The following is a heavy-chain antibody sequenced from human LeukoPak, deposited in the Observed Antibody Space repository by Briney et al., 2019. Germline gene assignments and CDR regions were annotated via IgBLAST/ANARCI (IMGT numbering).Heavy chain of an antibody. D-gene: IGHD2-2*01. CDR2: ISSSGTFI. Sequence: PGGSLRLSCAASGFTFSSYAMSWVRQAPGKGLEWVSYISSSGTFIYYTDSVKGRFTISRDNAKNSLYLQMNSLRAEDTAVYYCAGDLLSSSADNYWGQGTLVTVSS. V-gene: IGHV3-21*01. CDR1: GFTFSSYA. J-gene: IGHJ4*02. CDR3: AGDLLSSSADNY.